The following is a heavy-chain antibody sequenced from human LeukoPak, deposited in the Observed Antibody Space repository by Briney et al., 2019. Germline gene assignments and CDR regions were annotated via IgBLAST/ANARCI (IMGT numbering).Heavy chain of an antibody. Sequence: PGGSLRLSCAASGFTFSSYGMHWVRQAPGKGLEWVAVISYDGSKKYYADSVKGRFTISRDNSKNTLYLQMNSLRAEDTAVYYCARFPEITMIVVVEYYFDYWGQGTLVTVSS. CDR3: ARFPEITMIVVVEYYFDY. CDR2: ISYDGSKK. D-gene: IGHD3-22*01. V-gene: IGHV3-30*03. CDR1: GFTFSSYG. J-gene: IGHJ4*02.